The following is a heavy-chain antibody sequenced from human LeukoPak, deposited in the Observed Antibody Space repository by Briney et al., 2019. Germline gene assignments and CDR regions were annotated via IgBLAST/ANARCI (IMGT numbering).Heavy chain of an antibody. J-gene: IGHJ4*02. V-gene: IGHV4-59*01. CDR3: ARADYGGANY. D-gene: IGHD4-23*01. Sequence: SEALSLTCTVSGGSISSYYWSWIRQPPGKGLEWIGYIYYSGSTNYNPSLKSRVTISVDTSKNQFSLKLSSVTAADTAVYYCARADYGGANYWGQGTLVTVSS. CDR2: IYYSGST. CDR1: GGSISSYY.